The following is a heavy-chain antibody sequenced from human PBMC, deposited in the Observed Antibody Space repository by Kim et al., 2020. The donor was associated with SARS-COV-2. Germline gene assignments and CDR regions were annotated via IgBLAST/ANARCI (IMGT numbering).Heavy chain of an antibody. Sequence: SETLSLTCTVSGGSVSSGSYYWSWIRQPPGKGLEWIGYIYYSGSTNYNPSLKSRVTISVDTSKNQFSLKLSSVTAADTAVYYCARVVVAAKGRSYYYYGMDVWGQGTTVTVSS. J-gene: IGHJ6*02. CDR1: GGSVSSGSYY. V-gene: IGHV4-61*01. CDR2: IYYSGST. CDR3: ARVVVAAKGRSYYYYGMDV. D-gene: IGHD2-15*01.